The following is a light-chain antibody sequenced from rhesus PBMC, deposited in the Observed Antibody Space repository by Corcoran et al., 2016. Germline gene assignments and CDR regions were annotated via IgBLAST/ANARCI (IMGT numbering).Light chain of an antibody. CDR1: SSDIGGYNY. CDR3: CSYTTSSTYI. J-gene: IGLJ1*01. Sequence: QSAPTQPPSVSGSPGQSVTISCTGTSSDIGGYNYVSWYQQHPGKAPKLMIYGVSNRPSGVSDRFSGSNSGNTASLTISGLQAEDEADYYCCSYTTSSTYIFGAGTRLTVL. V-gene: IGLV2S7*01. CDR2: GVS.